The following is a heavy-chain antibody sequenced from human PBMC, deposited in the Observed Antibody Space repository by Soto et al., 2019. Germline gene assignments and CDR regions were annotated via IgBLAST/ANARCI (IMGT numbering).Heavy chain of an antibody. CDR1: GFTFSNYA. CDR3: ARRSSGWYFDY. V-gene: IGHV3-23*01. D-gene: IGHD6-19*01. CDR2: ISGSGGST. Sequence: EVQLLESGGGLVQPGGSLRLSCAASGFTFSNYAMNWVRQAPGKGLEWVSVISGSGGSTYDADSVKGRFTISRDNSKNTLYVQMNSLRAEDTAVYYCARRSSGWYFDYWGQGTLVTVSS. J-gene: IGHJ4*02.